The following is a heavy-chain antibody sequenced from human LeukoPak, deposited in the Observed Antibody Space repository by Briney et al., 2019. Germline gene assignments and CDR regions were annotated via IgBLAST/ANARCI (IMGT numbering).Heavy chain of an antibody. J-gene: IGHJ4*02. Sequence: SETLSLTCTVSGGSISSSSYYWGWIRQPPGKGLEWIGSIYYSGSTDYNPSLKSRVTISVDTSKTQFSLKLSSVTAADTAVYYCARGPITGTPGYFDYWGQGTLVTVSS. V-gene: IGHV4-39*01. CDR2: IYYSGST. CDR3: ARGPITGTPGYFDY. D-gene: IGHD1-20*01. CDR1: GGSISSSSYY.